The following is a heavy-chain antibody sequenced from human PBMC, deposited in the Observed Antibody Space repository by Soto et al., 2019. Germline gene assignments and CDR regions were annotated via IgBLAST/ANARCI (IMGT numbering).Heavy chain of an antibody. D-gene: IGHD6-13*01. V-gene: IGHV4-39*07. Sequence: NPSETLSLTCSVPGGFMRSTNYYWAWIRQPPGKGLEWIGSISFSGSPNHNPSLQSRVTIPVDTSKQQFSLSLTSVTAADTAVYFCVRALAAVQEWGQGTLVTVSS. CDR2: ISFSGSP. CDR3: VRALAAVQE. CDR1: GGFMRSTNYY. J-gene: IGHJ4*02.